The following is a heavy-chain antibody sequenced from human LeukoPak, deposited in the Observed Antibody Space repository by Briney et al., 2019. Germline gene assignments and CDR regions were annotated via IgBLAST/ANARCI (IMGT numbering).Heavy chain of an antibody. CDR2: IYYSGST. CDR1: GDSISSSGNY. D-gene: IGHD5-12*01. J-gene: IGHJ4*02. Sequence: KPSETLSLTCTVAGDSISSSGNYWGWIREPPGKGLEGMGNIYYSGSTYYNLSLKSRVTISGATSKNQFSLKLTSVTAADTAIYYCARRYRGSSQIDCRGQGTLVTVSS. V-gene: IGHV4-39*01. CDR3: ARRYRGSSQIDC.